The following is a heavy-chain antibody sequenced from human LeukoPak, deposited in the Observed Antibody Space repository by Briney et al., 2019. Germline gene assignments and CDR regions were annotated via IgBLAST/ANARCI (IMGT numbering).Heavy chain of an antibody. Sequence: GGSLRLSCAASGFTFSSYAMNWVRQAPGKGLEWVSGISGSGGGTYYADSVKGRFTISRDNSKNTLYLQMNSLRAEDTAVYYCAKDPYGDYVRYFDYWGQGTLVTVSS. J-gene: IGHJ4*02. V-gene: IGHV3-23*01. D-gene: IGHD4-17*01. CDR2: ISGSGGGT. CDR3: AKDPYGDYVRYFDY. CDR1: GFTFSSYA.